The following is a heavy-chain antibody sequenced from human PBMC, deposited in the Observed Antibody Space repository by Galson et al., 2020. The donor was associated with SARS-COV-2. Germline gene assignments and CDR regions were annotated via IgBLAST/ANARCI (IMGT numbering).Heavy chain of an antibody. Sequence: TLSLTCTVSGGSISSGGSYWRWVRQHPGKGLEWIGSIYYSGGTYSNPSLKSLVKISLDISKNLFSLKLSSVTAADTAMYYCARGGLLLGSTLVFDYWGQGTLVTVSS. CDR1: GGSISSGGSY. D-gene: IGHD1-26*01. CDR3: ARGGLLLGSTLVFDY. V-gene: IGHV4-31*01. J-gene: IGHJ4*02. CDR2: IYYSGGT.